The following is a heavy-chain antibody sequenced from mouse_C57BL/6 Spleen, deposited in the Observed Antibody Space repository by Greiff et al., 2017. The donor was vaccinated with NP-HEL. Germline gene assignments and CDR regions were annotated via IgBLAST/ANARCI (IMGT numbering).Heavy chain of an antibody. CDR2: IDPENGDT. Sequence: EVMLVESGAELVRPGASVKLSCTASGFNIKDDYMHWVKQRPEQGLEWIGWIDPENGDTEYASKFQGKATITADTSSNTAYLQLSSLTSEDTAVYYCTTGVGGYWGQGTTLTVSS. V-gene: IGHV14-4*01. CDR1: GFNIKDDY. J-gene: IGHJ2*01. CDR3: TTGVGGY. D-gene: IGHD1-1*01.